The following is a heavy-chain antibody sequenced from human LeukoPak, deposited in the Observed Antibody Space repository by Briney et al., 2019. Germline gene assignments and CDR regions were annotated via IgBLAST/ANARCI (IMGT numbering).Heavy chain of an antibody. CDR2: ISSSSSYI. CDR1: GFTLSSYR. J-gene: IGHJ6*02. V-gene: IGHV3-21*01. CDR3: AIDGSSSRYLIDALREYYYYGMDV. D-gene: IGHD6-13*01. Sequence: GGSLSLSCAASGFTLSSYRMTCVPQSPGKGLEWVSSISSSSSYIYYVDTAKGRFTITRDNAKNSLYLQMSSLSAEDTAVYYCAIDGSSSRYLIDALREYYYYGMDVWGQGTTVTVSS.